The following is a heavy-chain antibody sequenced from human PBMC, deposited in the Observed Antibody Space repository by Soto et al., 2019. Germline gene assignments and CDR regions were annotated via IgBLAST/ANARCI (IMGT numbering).Heavy chain of an antibody. Sequence: QVQLVESGGGVVQPGRSLRLSCAASGFTFSSYAMHWVRQAPGKGLEWVAVISYDGSNKYYADSVKGRFTISRDNSKNTLYLQMNSLRAEDTAVYYCARGGIAAPGDVWGQGTTVTVPS. J-gene: IGHJ6*02. CDR2: ISYDGSNK. D-gene: IGHD6-13*01. V-gene: IGHV3-30-3*01. CDR3: ARGGIAAPGDV. CDR1: GFTFSSYA.